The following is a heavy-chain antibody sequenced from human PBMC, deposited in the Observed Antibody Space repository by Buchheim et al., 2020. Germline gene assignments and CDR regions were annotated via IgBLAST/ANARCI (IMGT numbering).Heavy chain of an antibody. CDR1: GYTFNNYY. D-gene: IGHD2-2*01. V-gene: IGHV1-46*02. J-gene: IGHJ4*02. CDR3: AREAPDTYFFDY. CDR2: ITPRGQRK. Sequence: QVRLVQSGAEVRDPGASVKISCKTSGYTFNNYYMQWARQAPGQRLEWMGAITPRGQRKDYTQRIQGRFTTTWDTSTSTVYMDLSSLRSEDTAVYYCAREAPDTYFFDYWGQGTL.